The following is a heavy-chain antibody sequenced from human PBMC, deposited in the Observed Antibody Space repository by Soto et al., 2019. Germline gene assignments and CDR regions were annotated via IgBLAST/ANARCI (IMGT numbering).Heavy chain of an antibody. D-gene: IGHD7-27*01. CDR1: GFTFINYS. V-gene: IGHV3-48*02. CDR2: NSSTSETI. CDR3: ARESRDWGQPIDF. J-gene: IGHJ4*02. Sequence: EVKLVESGGGLVRPGGSLRLSCAASGFTFINYSMNWVRQAPGRGLESVSFNSSTSETIYYADSVKGRFTISRDNGKNSLFLQMNSLRDEDTAVYYCARESRDWGQPIDFWGQGTLVTVS.